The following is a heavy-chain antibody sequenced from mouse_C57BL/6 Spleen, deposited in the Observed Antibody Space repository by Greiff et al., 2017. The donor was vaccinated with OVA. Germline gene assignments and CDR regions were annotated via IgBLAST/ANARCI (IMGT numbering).Heavy chain of an antibody. V-gene: IGHV1-69*01. CDR1: GYTFTSYW. CDR3: ARAGIYYGNEGAMDY. D-gene: IGHD2-1*01. CDR2: IDPSAGYT. Sequence: QVQLQQPGAELVMPGASVTLSCKASGYTFTSYWMHWVKQRPGHGLEWIGEIDPSAGYTTYNQKFKGKSTLTVDQSSSTAYMQLRSLTSEDSSVYYCARAGIYYGNEGAMDYRGQGTSVTVSS. J-gene: IGHJ4*01.